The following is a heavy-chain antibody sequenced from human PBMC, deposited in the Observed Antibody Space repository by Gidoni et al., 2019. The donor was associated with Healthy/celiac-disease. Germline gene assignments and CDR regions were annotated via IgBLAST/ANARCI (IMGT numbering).Heavy chain of an antibody. CDR2: IDHGDSDT. J-gene: IGHJ5*02. V-gene: IGHV5-51*01. CDR3: ARRLREFNWFDP. CDR1: GSSFPSYW. Sequence: EVPLVQPGAAVKKPGASPMISCKGSGSSFPSYWIGWVRQMPGKGLEWIGIIDHGDSDTRYSPSFQGQVTISADKSISTAYLQWGSLKASDTAMYYCARRLREFNWFDPWGQGTLVTVSS.